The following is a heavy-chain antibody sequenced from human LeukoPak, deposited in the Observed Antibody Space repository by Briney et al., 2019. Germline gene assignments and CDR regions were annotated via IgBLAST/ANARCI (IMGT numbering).Heavy chain of an antibody. CDR1: GGSISSYY. CDR3: ARVELMDEFDY. V-gene: IGHV4-59*01. Sequence: SETLSLTCTVSGGSISSYYWSWIRQPPGKGLEWIGYIYYSGSTNYNPSLKSRVTISVDTSKNQFSLKLSSATAADTAVYYCARVELMDEFDYWGQGTLVTVSS. J-gene: IGHJ4*02. D-gene: IGHD1-7*01. CDR2: IYYSGST.